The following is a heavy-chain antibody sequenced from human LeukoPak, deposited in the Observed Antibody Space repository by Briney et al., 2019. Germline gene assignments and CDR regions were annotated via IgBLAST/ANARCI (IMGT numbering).Heavy chain of an antibody. J-gene: IGHJ4*02. CDR1: GGSFRGYY. CDR2: INHSGST. V-gene: IGHV4-34*01. D-gene: IGHD3-9*01. Sequence: SETLSLTCAVYGGSFRGYYWSWIRQPPGKGLEWIGEINHSGSTNYNPSLKSRVTISVDTSKNQFSLKLSSVTAADTAVYYCARVRRRYFDWLLSETLHYFDYWGQGTLVTVSS. CDR3: ARVRRRYFDWLLSETLHYFDY.